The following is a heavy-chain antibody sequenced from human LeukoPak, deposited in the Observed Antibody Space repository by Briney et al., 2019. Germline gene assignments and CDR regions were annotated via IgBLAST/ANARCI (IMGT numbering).Heavy chain of an antibody. J-gene: IGHJ4*02. V-gene: IGHV3-23*01. D-gene: IGHD3-16*02. CDR1: GFTFSTYA. CDR2: ISGSGGST. CDR3: AKRKITFGGVIVNPFDY. Sequence: GGSLRLSCAASGFTFSTYAMSGVRQAPGKGLEWVSAISGSGGSTYYADSVKGRFTISRDNSKNTLYLQMNSLRAEDTAVYYCAKRKITFGGVIVNPFDYWGQGTLVTASS.